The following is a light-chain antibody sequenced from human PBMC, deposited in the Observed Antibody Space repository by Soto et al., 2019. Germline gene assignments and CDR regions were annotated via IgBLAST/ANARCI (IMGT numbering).Light chain of an antibody. Sequence: EIVLTQSPGTLSLSPGQRATLSCRASESISRDYLAWYQQRLGQAPRLLIYGASSGATGIPDRFSGSGSGTDFTLTISRLEPEDFAIYYCQQYHDWPMTFGPGTKVDIK. CDR1: ESISRDY. J-gene: IGKJ3*01. CDR3: QQYHDWPMT. CDR2: GAS. V-gene: IGKV3-20*01.